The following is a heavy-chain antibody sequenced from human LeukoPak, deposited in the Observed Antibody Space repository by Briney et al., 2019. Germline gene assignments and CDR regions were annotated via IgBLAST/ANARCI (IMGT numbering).Heavy chain of an antibody. D-gene: IGHD6-6*01. V-gene: IGHV3-21*01. J-gene: IGHJ5*02. Sequence: GGSLRLSCAASGFTFSSYSMSWVRQAPGKGLEWVSFISSSSNYLYYADSVKGRFTISRDNAKNSLYLQMNSLRAEDTAVYYCARDVAARPRWFAPWGQGTLVTVSS. CDR2: ISSSSNYL. CDR1: GFTFSSYS. CDR3: ARDVAARPRWFAP.